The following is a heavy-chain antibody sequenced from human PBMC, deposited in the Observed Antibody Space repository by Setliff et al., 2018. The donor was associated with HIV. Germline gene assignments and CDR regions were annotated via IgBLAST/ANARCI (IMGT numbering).Heavy chain of an antibody. D-gene: IGHD3-10*01. Sequence: LSETLSLTCTVSGASIRSSTSYWGWIRQPPGKGLEWIGTLYYSGSTYYNPSLRSRISVSVDTSKSQFSLTLSSVTAADTGIYYCVRSMGFGEIPFDYWGQGTLVTVSS. V-gene: IGHV4-39*01. CDR3: VRSMGFGEIPFDY. CDR2: LYYSGST. J-gene: IGHJ4*02. CDR1: GASIRSSTSY.